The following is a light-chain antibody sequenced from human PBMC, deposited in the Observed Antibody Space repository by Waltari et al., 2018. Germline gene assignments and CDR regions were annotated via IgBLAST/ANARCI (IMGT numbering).Light chain of an antibody. Sequence: QSALTQPPSASGSPGQSVTISCTGTISDVGGYDYVSWYQQHPGKAPKVMIYEVNKRPSWVPYLFSGSKSGSTASLTVSGLQADDEAAYYCSSYAGSNTVVFGGGTKLTVL. CDR1: ISDVGGYDY. CDR2: EVN. V-gene: IGLV2-8*01. J-gene: IGLJ2*01. CDR3: SSYAGSNTVV.